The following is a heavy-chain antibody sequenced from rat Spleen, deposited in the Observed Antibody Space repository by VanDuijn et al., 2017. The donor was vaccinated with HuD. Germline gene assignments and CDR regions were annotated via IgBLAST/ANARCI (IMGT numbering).Heavy chain of an antibody. Sequence: EVQLVESGGGLVQPGRSLKLSCAASGFTFSNYGMAWVRQAPTKGLEWVATISYDGSSTYYRDSVKGRFTISRDNAKSTLYLQMESLRSEDTATYYCAKDMSRTIAAISYWYFDFWGPGTMVTVSS. J-gene: IGHJ1*01. D-gene: IGHD1-2*01. CDR3: AKDMSRTIAAISYWYFDF. CDR1: GFTFSNYG. CDR2: ISYDGSST. V-gene: IGHV5-29*01.